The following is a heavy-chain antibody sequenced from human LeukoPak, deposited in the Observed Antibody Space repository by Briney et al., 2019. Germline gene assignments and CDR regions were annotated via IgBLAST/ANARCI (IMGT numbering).Heavy chain of an antibody. V-gene: IGHV1-8*01. Sequence: ASVKVSCKASGYTFTSYVINWGRQATGQGLEGVGWMNPNSVNSDYAQKFQGRGTMTRNTSISTAYMELSSLRSESTAVYYCAGSRGYGSGSYYRRRFDPWGQGTLVTVSS. CDR2: MNPNSVNS. J-gene: IGHJ5*02. CDR3: AGSRGYGSGSYYRRRFDP. CDR1: GYTFTSYV. D-gene: IGHD3-10*01.